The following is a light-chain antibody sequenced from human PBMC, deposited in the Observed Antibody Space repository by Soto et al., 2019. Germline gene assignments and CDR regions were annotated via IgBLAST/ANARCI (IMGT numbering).Light chain of an antibody. CDR2: GNI. CDR3: QSYDSSLTAL. V-gene: IGLV1-40*01. CDR1: SSNIGAGYD. Sequence: QSVLTQPPSVSGAPGQRVTISCTGSSSNIGAGYDVHWYQQVPGTAPKLLIYGNINRPSGVPDRFSGSKSGTSASLAITGLQADDEADYYCQSYDSSLTALFGGGTKLTVL. J-gene: IGLJ2*01.